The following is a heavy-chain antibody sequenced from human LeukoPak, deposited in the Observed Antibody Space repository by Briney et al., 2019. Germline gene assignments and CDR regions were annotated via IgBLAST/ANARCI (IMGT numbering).Heavy chain of an antibody. Sequence: SETLSLTCSVSGGSISNYYWSWIRQPPGKGLEWIGYIYSSGSTNYNPSLKSRVTISVDASKIQFSLRLSSVTPADTAVYYCARHRGNWSFDSWGRGTLVTVSS. V-gene: IGHV4-4*09. CDR1: GGSISNYY. CDR3: ARHRGNWSFDS. CDR2: IYSSGST. J-gene: IGHJ4*02. D-gene: IGHD1-1*01.